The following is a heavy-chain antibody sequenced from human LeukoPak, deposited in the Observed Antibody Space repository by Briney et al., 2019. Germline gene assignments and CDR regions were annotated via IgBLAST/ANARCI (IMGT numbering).Heavy chain of an antibody. Sequence: GDSLKISSKGSGYSFTSYWIGCVRQMRGKGLEWMGIIYPGDSDTRYSPSFQGQVTISADKSISTAYLKWSSLKASDTAMYYCARQMTYGDYEGRNAFDIWGQGTMVTVSS. D-gene: IGHD4-17*01. CDR3: ARQMTYGDYEGRNAFDI. V-gene: IGHV5-51*01. J-gene: IGHJ3*02. CDR2: IYPGDSDT. CDR1: GYSFTSYW.